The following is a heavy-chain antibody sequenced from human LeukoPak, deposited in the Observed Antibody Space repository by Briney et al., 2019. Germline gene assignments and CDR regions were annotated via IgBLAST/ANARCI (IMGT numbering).Heavy chain of an antibody. J-gene: IGHJ4*02. Sequence: GGSLRLSCAASGFTFSSYAMSWVRQAPGKGLEWVSAISGSGGSTYYADSVKGRFTISRDNPKNTLYLQMNSRRAEDTAVYYCAKGRSGDDDFDYWGQGTLVTVSS. V-gene: IGHV3-23*01. CDR3: AKGRSGDDDFDY. CDR1: GFTFSSYA. CDR2: ISGSGGST. D-gene: IGHD5-12*01.